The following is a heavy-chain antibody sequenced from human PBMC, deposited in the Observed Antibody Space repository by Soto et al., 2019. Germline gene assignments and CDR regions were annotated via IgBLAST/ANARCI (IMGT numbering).Heavy chain of an antibody. CDR2: MDYSGDT. CDR3: ARRPPLYASESSRFDI. Sequence: AETLSLTCSVSGDAIINSGNYFFGIGRPPGKGLEWIGTMDYSGDTSYNPSLRSRVTISADTSKNQFSLRLSSVSVADTAVYYCARRPPLYASESSRFDIWGQGALVTVSS. V-gene: IGHV4-39*01. D-gene: IGHD3-10*01. CDR1: GDAIINSGNY. J-gene: IGHJ4*02.